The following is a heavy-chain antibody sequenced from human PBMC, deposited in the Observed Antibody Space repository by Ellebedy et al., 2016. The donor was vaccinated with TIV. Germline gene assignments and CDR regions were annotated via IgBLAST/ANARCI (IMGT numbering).Heavy chain of an antibody. CDR3: ARAGFGELSRIDH. V-gene: IGHV3-64*02. J-gene: IGHJ4*02. Sequence: PGGSLRLSCAASGFTFSNHAMHWVRQAPGKGLEYVSAISCNGGSTYYADSVKGRFTISRDNSKNTLYLQMGSLRADDMAVYFCARAGFGELSRIDHWGQGTLVTVSS. D-gene: IGHD3-10*01. CDR1: GFTFSNHA. CDR2: ISCNGGST.